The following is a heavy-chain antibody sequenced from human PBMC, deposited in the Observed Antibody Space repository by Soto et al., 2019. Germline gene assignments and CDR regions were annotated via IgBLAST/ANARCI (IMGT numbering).Heavy chain of an antibody. D-gene: IGHD3-3*01. CDR3: ARTGAPGGYYDFWSGYFGPDAFDI. J-gene: IGHJ3*02. V-gene: IGHV1-18*01. Sequence: GASVKVSCKASGYTFTSYGISWVRQAPGQGLEWMGWISAYNGNTNYAQKLQGRVTMTTDTSTSTAYMELRSLRSDDTAVYYCARTGAPGGYYDFWSGYFGPDAFDIWGQGTMVTVS. CDR1: GYTFTSYG. CDR2: ISAYNGNT.